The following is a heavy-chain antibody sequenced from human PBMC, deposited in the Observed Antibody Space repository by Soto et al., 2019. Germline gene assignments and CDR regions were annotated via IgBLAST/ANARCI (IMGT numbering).Heavy chain of an antibody. CDR1: GASISSDNR. CDR2: ISQSGTT. CDR3: AKKVPAALRLYYFFGLDV. D-gene: IGHD2-2*01. Sequence: QVQLQESGPGLVKPSGTLSLTCAVSGASISSDNRWTGVRQPPGEGLEWIGEISQSGTTKYNPSLASRVTISVDKSKKQFSLRLTSMTAADTAVYYCAKKVPAALRLYYFFGLDVWGQGTTVTVSS. V-gene: IGHV4-4*02. J-gene: IGHJ6*02.